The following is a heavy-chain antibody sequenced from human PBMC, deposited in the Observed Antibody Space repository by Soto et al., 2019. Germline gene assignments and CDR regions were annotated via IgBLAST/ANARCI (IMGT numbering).Heavy chain of an antibody. J-gene: IGHJ4*02. CDR2: IYYSGST. CDR1: GGSISSGGYY. V-gene: IGHV4-31*03. CDR3: ARSWYSSSSPYFDY. Sequence: PSETLSLTCTVSGGSISSGGYYWSWIRQHPGKGLEWIGYIYYSGSTYYNPSLKSRVTISVDTSKNQFSLKLSSVTAADTAVYYCARSWYSSSSPYFDYWGQGTLVTVSS. D-gene: IGHD6-6*01.